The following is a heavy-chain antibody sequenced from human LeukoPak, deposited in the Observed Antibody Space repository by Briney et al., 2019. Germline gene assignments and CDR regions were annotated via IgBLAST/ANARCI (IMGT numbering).Heavy chain of an antibody. Sequence: SETLSLTCTVSGGSISSYCWSWIRQPAGKGLEWIGRIYTSGSTSYNPSLKSRVTISVDTSKNQFSLKLSSVTAADTAVYYCARVYYSSSYDYWYFDLWGRGTLVTVSS. D-gene: IGHD6-13*01. V-gene: IGHV4-4*07. J-gene: IGHJ2*01. CDR2: IYTSGST. CDR1: GGSISSYC. CDR3: ARVYYSSSYDYWYFDL.